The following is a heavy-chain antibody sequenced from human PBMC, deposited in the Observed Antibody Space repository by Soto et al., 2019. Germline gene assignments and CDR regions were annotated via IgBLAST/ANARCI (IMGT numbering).Heavy chain of an antibody. Sequence: ASVKVSCKASGYTFTSYGISWVRQAPGQGLEWVGWISAYNGNTNYAQKLQGRVTMTTDTSTSTAYMELRSLRSDDTAVYYCARDVPRAPFIRYSSGWTTPRIDYWGQGTLVTVSS. CDR3: ARDVPRAPFIRYSSGWTTPRIDY. V-gene: IGHV1-18*04. CDR1: GYTFTSYG. CDR2: ISAYNGNT. J-gene: IGHJ4*02. D-gene: IGHD6-19*01.